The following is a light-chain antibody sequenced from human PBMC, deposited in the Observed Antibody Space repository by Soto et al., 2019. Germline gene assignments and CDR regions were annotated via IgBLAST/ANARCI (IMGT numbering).Light chain of an antibody. CDR2: LAS. V-gene: IGKV1-9*01. Sequence: IQLTQSPSSLSASVGDRVTITCRASQVISKYLAWYQQKPGTAPKLLIYLASTLQGGVPSRFSGSGSGTDFSLTISSLQPEDVATYYCQYLNSFPLTFGGGTKVEIE. CDR3: QYLNSFPLT. CDR1: QVISKY. J-gene: IGKJ4*01.